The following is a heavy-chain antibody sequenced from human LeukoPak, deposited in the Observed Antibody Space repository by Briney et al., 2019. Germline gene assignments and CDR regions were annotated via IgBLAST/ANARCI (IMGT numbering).Heavy chain of an antibody. CDR1: GGSISSSSYY. V-gene: IGHV4-39*07. CDR3: ARDIAGRFDP. Sequence: PSETLSLTCTVSGGSISSSSYYWGWIRQPPGKGLEWIGSIYYSGSTYYNPSHKSRVTISVDTSKNQFSLKLSSVTAADTAVYYCARDIAGRFDPWGQGTLVTVSS. J-gene: IGHJ5*02. CDR2: IYYSGST. D-gene: IGHD2-15*01.